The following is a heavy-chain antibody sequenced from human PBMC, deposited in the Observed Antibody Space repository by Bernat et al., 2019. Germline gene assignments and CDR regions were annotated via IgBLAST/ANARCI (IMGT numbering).Heavy chain of an antibody. J-gene: IGHJ4*02. Sequence: QLQLQESGSGLVKPSQTLSLTCAVSGGSISSGGYSWSWIRQPPGKGLEWIGYIYHSGSTYYNPSLKSRVTISVDRSKNQFSLKLSSVTAADTAVYYCARVGYDSSGYYSYFDYWGQGTLVTVSS. V-gene: IGHV4-30-2*01. CDR1: GGSISSGGYS. CDR3: ARVGYDSSGYYSYFDY. D-gene: IGHD3-22*01. CDR2: IYHSGST.